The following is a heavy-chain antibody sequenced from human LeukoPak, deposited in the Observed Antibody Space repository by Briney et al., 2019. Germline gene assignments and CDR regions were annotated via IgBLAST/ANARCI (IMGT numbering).Heavy chain of an antibody. V-gene: IGHV4-39*01. J-gene: IGHJ4*02. D-gene: IGHD4-11*01. CDR3: ARHTGRVTTGFDS. Sequence: SETLSLTCTVSGGSVSSGGDYWRWIRQPPGKGLEWIGSIYYSGSTYYNPSLKSRVTISVDTSKNQFSLKLISVTAADTAVYYCARHTGRVTTGFDSWGQGTLVTVSS. CDR1: GGSVSSGGDY. CDR2: IYYSGST.